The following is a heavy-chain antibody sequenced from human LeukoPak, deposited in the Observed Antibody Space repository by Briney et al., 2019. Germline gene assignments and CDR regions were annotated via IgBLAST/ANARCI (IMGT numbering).Heavy chain of an antibody. CDR1: GFTFSSYA. V-gene: IGHV3-23*01. J-gene: IGHJ4*02. Sequence: GGSLRLSCAASGFTFSSYAMSWVRQAPGKGLEWVSAISSSGGSTYYADSVKGRSTISRDNSKNTLYLQMNSLRAEDTAVYYCAKNYYESSGPFDFSCQGTLVTVSS. CDR3: AKNYYESSGPFDF. CDR2: ISSSGGST. D-gene: IGHD3-22*01.